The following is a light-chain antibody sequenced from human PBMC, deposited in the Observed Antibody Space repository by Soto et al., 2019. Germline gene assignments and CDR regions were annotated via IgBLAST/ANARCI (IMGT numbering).Light chain of an antibody. J-gene: IGKJ4*01. CDR3: QQRSNWPLT. CDR1: PSVSSY. CDR2: DAS. V-gene: IGKV3-11*01. Sequence: EIVLTQSPATLSLSPGERATLSCRASPSVSSYLAWYQQKPGQSPRLLIYDASNRATGIPARFSGRVSGTDFTLTISSLEPEDFAVYYCQQRSNWPLTFGGGTKV.